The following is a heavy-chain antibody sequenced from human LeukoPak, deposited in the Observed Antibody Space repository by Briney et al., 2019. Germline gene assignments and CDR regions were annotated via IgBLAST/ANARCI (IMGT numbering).Heavy chain of an antibody. V-gene: IGHV4-31*03. CDR2: IYYSGST. Sequence: PSETLSLTCTVSGGSISSGGYYWSWIRQHPGKGLEWIGYIYYSGSTYYNPSLKSRVTISVDTSKSQFSLKLSSVTAADTAVYYCARALGSRGKKYFDYWGQGTLVTVSS. CDR3: ARALGSRGKKYFDY. CDR1: GGSISSGGYY. J-gene: IGHJ4*02. D-gene: IGHD3-10*01.